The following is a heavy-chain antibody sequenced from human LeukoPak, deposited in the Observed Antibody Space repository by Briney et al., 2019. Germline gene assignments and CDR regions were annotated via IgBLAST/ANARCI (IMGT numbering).Heavy chain of an antibody. CDR2: TKEDGSEK. CDR1: GFIFSTYW. Sequence: PGGSLRLSCAAPGFIFSTYWMSWVPQAPGKGLECVANTKEDGSEKYYVDSVKGRFTINRDNAKTSLYLQTHSLRAEDTAVYYCATRALRSCSSTSCPAQYYGVDVWGKGTTVTVSS. J-gene: IGHJ6*04. V-gene: IGHV3-7*03. D-gene: IGHD2-2*01. CDR3: ATRALRSCSSTSCPAQYYGVDV.